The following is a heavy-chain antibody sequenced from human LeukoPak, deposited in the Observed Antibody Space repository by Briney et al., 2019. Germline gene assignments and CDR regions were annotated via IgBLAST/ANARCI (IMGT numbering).Heavy chain of an antibody. CDR2: ITGDGDGA. D-gene: IGHD3-10*02. CDR3: AQVRATSNRNVLDI. V-gene: IGHV3-23*01. CDR1: GFTFTRYA. J-gene: IGHJ3*02. Sequence: GGSLRLSCAASGFTFTRYAMTWVRQAPGRGLEWVSTITGDGDGAYYPDSVKGRFTTSRDNAKNTLYLQMNSLRADDTAVYYCAQVRATSNRNVLDIWGQGTMVTASS.